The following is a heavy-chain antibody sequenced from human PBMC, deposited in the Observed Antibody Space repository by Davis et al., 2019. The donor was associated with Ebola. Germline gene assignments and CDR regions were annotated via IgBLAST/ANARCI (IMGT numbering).Heavy chain of an antibody. V-gene: IGHV1-69*05. CDR3: ARDPVGGSGWYDY. CDR2: IIPIFGTA. D-gene: IGHD6-19*01. J-gene: IGHJ4*02. CDR1: GGTFSSYA. Sequence: SVKVSCKASGGTFSSYAISWVRQAPGQGLEWMGGIIPIFGTANYAQKLQGRVTMTTDTSTSTAYMELRSLRSDDTAVYYCARDPVGGSGWYDYWGQGTLVTVSS.